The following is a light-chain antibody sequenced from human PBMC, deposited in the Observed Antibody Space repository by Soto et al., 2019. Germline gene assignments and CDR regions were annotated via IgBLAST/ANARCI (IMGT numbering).Light chain of an antibody. CDR2: AAS. J-gene: IGKJ1*01. V-gene: IGKV1-39*01. Sequence: DIQMTQSPSSLSASVGDRVTITCRASQSVTSYLNWYQQKPGEAPKRLISAASSLHVGVPSRFSGSGSGTDFTLTISSLQPEDFASYYCQQSFTAPRTFGQGTKVEI. CDR3: QQSFTAPRT. CDR1: QSVTSY.